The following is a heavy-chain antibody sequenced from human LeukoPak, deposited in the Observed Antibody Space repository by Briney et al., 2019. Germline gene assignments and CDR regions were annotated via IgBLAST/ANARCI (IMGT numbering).Heavy chain of an antibody. CDR3: ARDPDYGDPY. Sequence: GGSLRLSCVPSGFSFSDNYMSWFRLSPGKGLEWDSYITSSGSTIEYADSVKGRFTISRDNAESSLYLQMNDVRPEDTAVYYCARDPDYGDPYWGQGTLVTVSS. D-gene: IGHD4-17*01. J-gene: IGHJ4*02. V-gene: IGHV3-11*01. CDR2: ITSSGSTI. CDR1: GFSFSDNY.